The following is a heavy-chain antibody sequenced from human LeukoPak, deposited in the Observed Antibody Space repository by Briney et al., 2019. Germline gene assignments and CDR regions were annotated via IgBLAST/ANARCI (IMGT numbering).Heavy chain of an antibody. J-gene: IGHJ5*02. Sequence: ASVKVSCKASGYTFTSYYMHWVRQAPGQGLEWMGWINPNSGGTNYAQKFQGRVTMTRDTSIRTAYMELSRLRSDDTAVYYCARDGYDYVWGSYRYWVINWFDPWGQGTLVTVSS. CDR1: GYTFTSYY. V-gene: IGHV1-2*02. D-gene: IGHD3-16*02. CDR2: INPNSGGT. CDR3: ARDGYDYVWGSYRYWVINWFDP.